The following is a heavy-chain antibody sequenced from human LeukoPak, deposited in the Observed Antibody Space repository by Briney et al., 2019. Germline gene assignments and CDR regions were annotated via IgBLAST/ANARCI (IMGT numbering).Heavy chain of an antibody. CDR1: GFTFDDYT. D-gene: IGHD6-13*01. CDR2: ISWDGGST. CDR3: AKDGIAAAGPLYYYMDV. V-gene: IGHV3-43*01. J-gene: IGHJ6*03. Sequence: GSLRLSCAASGFTFDDYTTHWVRQAPGKGLEWVSLISWDGGSTYYADSVKGRFTISRDNSKNSLYLQMNSLRTEDTALYYCAKDGIAAAGPLYYYMDVWGKGTTVTVSS.